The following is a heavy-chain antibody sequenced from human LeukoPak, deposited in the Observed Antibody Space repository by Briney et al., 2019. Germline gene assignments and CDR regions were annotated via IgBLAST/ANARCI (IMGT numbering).Heavy chain of an antibody. V-gene: IGHV3-48*04. D-gene: IGHD2-8*01. CDR2: ISSSSSTI. J-gene: IGHJ6*03. CDR3: ARVSVRWGYCTNKSWCHYYYMDV. Sequence: PGGSLRLSCAASGFTFSSYSMNWVRQAPGKGLEWISYISSSSSTIYYADSVKGRFTISRDNAKNSLYLQMNSLRAEDTAVYYCARVSVRWGYCTNKSWCHYYYMDVWGKGTTVTVSS. CDR1: GFTFSSYS.